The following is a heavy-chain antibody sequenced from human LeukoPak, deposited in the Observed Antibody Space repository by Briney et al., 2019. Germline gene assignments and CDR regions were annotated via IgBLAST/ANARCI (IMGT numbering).Heavy chain of an antibody. D-gene: IGHD3-22*01. CDR3: ARVMTHYEDSSGPQDGWFDS. CDR2: INPNSGGT. V-gene: IGHV1-2*02. CDR1: GYTFTGYY. J-gene: IGHJ5*01. Sequence: ASVKVSCKASGYTFTGYYMLWVRQAPGQGLEWMGWINPNSGGTNYAQKFQGRVTMTRDTSISTAYMELSRLRSDDTAVYYCARVMTHYEDSSGPQDGWFDSWGQGTLVTVSS.